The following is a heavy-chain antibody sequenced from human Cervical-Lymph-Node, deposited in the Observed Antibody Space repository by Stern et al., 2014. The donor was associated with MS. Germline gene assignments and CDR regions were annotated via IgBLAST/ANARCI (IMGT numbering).Heavy chain of an antibody. CDR3: ARETSGSGSYYYRAPLYFDY. Sequence: QVQLKESGPGLVKPSQTLSLTCTVSGGSISSGSYYWSWIRQPAGKGLEWIGRIYTSGSTNYNPSLKSRVTISVDKSKKQFCLQRSFVTAADTAVYYCARETSGSGSYYYRAPLYFDYWGQGTLVTVSS. D-gene: IGHD3-10*01. V-gene: IGHV4-61*02. J-gene: IGHJ4*02. CDR2: IYTSGST. CDR1: GGSISSGSYY.